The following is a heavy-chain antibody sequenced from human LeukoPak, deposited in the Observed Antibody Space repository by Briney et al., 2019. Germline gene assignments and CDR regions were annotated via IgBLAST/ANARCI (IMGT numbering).Heavy chain of an antibody. D-gene: IGHD3-16*02. CDR3: ARGKPRYDYVWGSYRFIFDY. V-gene: IGHV6-1*01. J-gene: IGHJ4*02. CDR1: GDSVSSNSAA. Sequence: SQTLSLTCAISGDSVSSNSAAWNWIRQSPSRGLEWLGRTYYRSKWYNDYAVSVKSRITINPDTSKNQFSLQLNSVTPEDTAVYYCARGKPRYDYVWGSYRFIFDYWGQGTLVTVSS. CDR2: TYYRSKWYN.